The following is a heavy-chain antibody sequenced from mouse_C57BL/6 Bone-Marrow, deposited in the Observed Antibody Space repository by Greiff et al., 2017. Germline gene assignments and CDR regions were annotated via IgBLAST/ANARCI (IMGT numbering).Heavy chain of an antibody. V-gene: IGHV1-62-2*01. J-gene: IGHJ2*01. CDR3: ARHERYYDYEGYFDY. CDR2: FYPGSGSI. Sequence: QVQLKQSGAELVKPGASVKLSCKASGYIFTEYTIHWVKQRSGQGLEWIGWFYPGSGSIKYNERFKDKATLTADKSSNTVYMELSRLTSEHSAVYFCARHERYYDYEGYFDYWGQGTTLTVSS. D-gene: IGHD2-4*01. CDR1: GYIFTEYT.